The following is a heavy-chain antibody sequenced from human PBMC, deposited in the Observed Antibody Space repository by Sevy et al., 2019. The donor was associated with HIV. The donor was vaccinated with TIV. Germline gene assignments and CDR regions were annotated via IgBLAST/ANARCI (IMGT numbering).Heavy chain of an antibody. CDR3: ARLTTNPTSDEYGLDA. J-gene: IGHJ6*02. V-gene: IGHV1-2*02. CDR2: INPNNGGT. Sequence: ASVKVSCKASRYTFTDYYVHWVRQAPGQGLEWMGWINPNNGGTKYAQKFQGRVTLTSDTSISTAYMGLGRLTFDDTAVYFGARLTTNPTSDEYGLDAWGQGTTVTVSS. CDR1: RYTFTDYY. D-gene: IGHD1-1*01.